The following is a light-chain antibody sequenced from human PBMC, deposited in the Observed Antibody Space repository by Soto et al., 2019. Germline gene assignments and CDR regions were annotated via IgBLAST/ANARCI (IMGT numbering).Light chain of an antibody. CDR2: DVY. J-gene: IGLJ1*01. V-gene: IGLV2-14*03. CDR1: SSDVGAYNY. CDR3: TSYTFINTYV. Sequence: QSVLAQPASVSGSPGQSITISCTGTSSDVGAYNYVSWYQQHPGKVPKLIIYDVYNRPSGVSTRFSGSKSGNTASLTISGLQTEDEADYYCTSYTFINTYVFGTGNKVTVL.